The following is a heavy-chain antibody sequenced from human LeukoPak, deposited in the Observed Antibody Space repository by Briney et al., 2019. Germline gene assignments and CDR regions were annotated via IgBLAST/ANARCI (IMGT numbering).Heavy chain of an antibody. CDR3: ARQLGGYSSSP. CDR2: IYPGDSHT. D-gene: IGHD5-12*01. V-gene: IGHV5-51*01. CDR1: GYSFTTYW. J-gene: IGHJ5*02. Sequence: GESLKISCKGSGYSFTTYWIGWVRQMPGKGLEWMRIIYPGDSHTRYSPSFEGQVTISADKSINTAYLQWSSLKASDTAMYYCARQLGGYSSSPWGQGTLVTVSS.